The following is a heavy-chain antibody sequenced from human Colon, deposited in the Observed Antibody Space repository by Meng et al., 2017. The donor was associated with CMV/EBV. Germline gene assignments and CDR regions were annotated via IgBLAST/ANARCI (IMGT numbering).Heavy chain of an antibody. J-gene: IGHJ6*02. CDR2: INPNSGGT. D-gene: IGHD2-2*01. CDR3: ARDYCSSPSCYDYVLDV. V-gene: IGHV1-2*02. Sequence: ASVKVSCKASGYTFTGYYMHWVRQAPGQGLEWMGWINPNSGGTNYAQKFQGRVTMTRDTSISTAYMELSRLRSDDTAVYYCARDYCSSPSCYDYVLDVWGQGTTVTVSS. CDR1: GYTFTGYY.